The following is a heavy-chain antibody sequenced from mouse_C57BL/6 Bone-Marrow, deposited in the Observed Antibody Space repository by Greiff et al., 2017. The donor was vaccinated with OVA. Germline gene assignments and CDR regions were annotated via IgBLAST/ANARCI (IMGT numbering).Heavy chain of an antibody. CDR3: ARVGPYGYDDY. Sequence: QVQLQQSGAELARPGASVTLSCKASGYTFTSYGISWVKQRTGQGLEWIGEIYPRSGNTYYNEKFKGKATLTADKSSSTAYMELRSLTSEDAAVYVGARVGPYGYDDYWGKGTTLTVSS. CDR1: GYTFTSYG. V-gene: IGHV1-81*01. J-gene: IGHJ2*01. D-gene: IGHD2-2*01. CDR2: IYPRSGNT.